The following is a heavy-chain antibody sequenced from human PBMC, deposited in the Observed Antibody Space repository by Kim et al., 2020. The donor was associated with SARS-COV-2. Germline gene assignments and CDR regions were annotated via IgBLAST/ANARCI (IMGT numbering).Heavy chain of an antibody. Sequence: GGSLRLSCAASAFIFSSYAMNWVRQAPGKGLEWVSYITASGSTKYYADSVKGRFTISRDNAKNTLYLQMNSLRAEDTAVYYCARDERTTDTRNPVGDVWGPGTTVTVSS. J-gene: IGHJ6*02. V-gene: IGHV3-48*03. CDR3: ARDERTTDTRNPVGDV. CDR2: ITASGSTK. D-gene: IGHD4-17*01. CDR1: AFIFSSYA.